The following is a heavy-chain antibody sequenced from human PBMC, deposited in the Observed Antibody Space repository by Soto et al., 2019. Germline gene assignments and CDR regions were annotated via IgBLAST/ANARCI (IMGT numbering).Heavy chain of an antibody. CDR1: GFTFSSYA. CDR3: ARRGYWLYLDY. D-gene: IGHD3-9*01. V-gene: IGHV3-64*01. CDR2: ISGNGGST. J-gene: IGHJ4*02. Sequence: EVQLVESGGGLVQPGGSLRLSCAASGFTFSSYAMHWVRQAPGKGLEYVSVISGNGGSTYYANSVKGRFTISRDNSKNTLYLQLGSLRAEDMAVYCCARRGYWLYLDYWGQRTLVTFSS.